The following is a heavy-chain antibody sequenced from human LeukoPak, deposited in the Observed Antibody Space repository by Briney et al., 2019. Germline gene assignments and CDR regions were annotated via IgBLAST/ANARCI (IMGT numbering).Heavy chain of an antibody. CDR3: ARVSGSSSSRDWFDP. Sequence: ASVKVSFKASGYTFTGYYMHWVRQAPGQGLEWMGWINPNSGGTNYAQKFQGRVTMTRDTSISTAYMELSRLRSDDTAVYYCARVSGSSSSRDWFDPWGQGTLVTVSS. D-gene: IGHD6-6*01. CDR2: INPNSGGT. J-gene: IGHJ5*02. V-gene: IGHV1-2*02. CDR1: GYTFTGYY.